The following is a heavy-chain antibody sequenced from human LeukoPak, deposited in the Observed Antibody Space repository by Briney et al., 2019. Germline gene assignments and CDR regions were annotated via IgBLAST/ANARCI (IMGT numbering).Heavy chain of an antibody. J-gene: IGHJ3*02. CDR2: INPNSGGT. Sequence: ASVKVSCKASGYTFTGYYMHWVRQAPGQGLEWMGWINPNSGGTNYAQKFQGWVTMTRDTSISTAYMELSRLRSDDTAVYYCARGTRPLWFGGLGAFDIWGQGTMVTVSS. V-gene: IGHV1-2*04. CDR1: GYTFTGYY. D-gene: IGHD3-10*01. CDR3: ARGTRPLWFGGLGAFDI.